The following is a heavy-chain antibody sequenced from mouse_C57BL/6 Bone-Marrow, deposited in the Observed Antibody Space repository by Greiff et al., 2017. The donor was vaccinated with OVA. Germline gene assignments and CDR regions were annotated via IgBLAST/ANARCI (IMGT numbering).Heavy chain of an antibody. J-gene: IGHJ1*03. CDR2: IWWDDDT. D-gene: IGHD1-1*01. CDR3: TRIAYYGIHWYFDV. V-gene: IGHV8-8*01. Sequence: QVTLKVCGPGLLQPSQTLSLTCSFSGFSLSNYGMGVGWLRQPSGKGLEWLAHIWWDDDTYYNPALKSRLTISKDPSKNHVFLKIANVDTADTATYYCTRIAYYGIHWYFDVWGTGTTVTVSS. CDR1: GFSLSNYGMG.